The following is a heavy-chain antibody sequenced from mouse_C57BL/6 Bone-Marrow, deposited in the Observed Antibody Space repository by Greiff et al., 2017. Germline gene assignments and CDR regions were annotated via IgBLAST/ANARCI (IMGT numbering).Heavy chain of an antibody. J-gene: IGHJ4*01. Sequence: EVKLVESGGGLVQPGGSLKLSCAASGFTFSDYYMYWVRQTPEKRLEWVAYISNGGGSTYYPDTVKGRFTISRDNAKNTLYLQMSRLKSEDTAMYYCARHRYYYYAMDYWGQGTSVTVSS. CDR2: ISNGGGST. V-gene: IGHV5-12*01. D-gene: IGHD1-1*01. CDR1: GFTFSDYY. CDR3: ARHRYYYYAMDY.